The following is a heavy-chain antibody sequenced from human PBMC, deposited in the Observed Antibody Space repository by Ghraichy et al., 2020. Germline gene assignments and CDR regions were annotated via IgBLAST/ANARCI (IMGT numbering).Heavy chain of an antibody. CDR3: ARGVIYSNMYYFDY. Sequence: SETLSLTCTVSGGSISSYYWSWIRQPPEKGLEWIGYIYYSGSTNYNPSLKSRVTISVDTSKNQFSLKLSSVTAADTAVYYCARGVIYSNMYYFDYWGQGTLVTVSS. V-gene: IGHV4-59*01. J-gene: IGHJ4*02. CDR2: IYYSGST. D-gene: IGHD4-11*01. CDR1: GGSISSYY.